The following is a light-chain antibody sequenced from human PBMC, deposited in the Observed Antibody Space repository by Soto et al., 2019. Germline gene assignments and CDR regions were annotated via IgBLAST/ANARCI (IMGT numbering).Light chain of an antibody. Sequence: EIVLTQSPGTLSLSPGERATLSCRASQSVSSSYLAWYQQKPGQAPRLLIYGASSRATGIPDRFSGSGSGTDFTLTFSRLEPEDFAVYYCQQYGSSQSFGQGTKVEIK. CDR2: GAS. J-gene: IGKJ1*01. V-gene: IGKV3-20*01. CDR1: QSVSSSY. CDR3: QQYGSSQS.